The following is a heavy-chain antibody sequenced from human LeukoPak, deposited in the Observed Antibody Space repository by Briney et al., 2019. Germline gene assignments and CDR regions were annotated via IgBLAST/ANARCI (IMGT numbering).Heavy chain of an antibody. Sequence: GASVKVSCKASGYTFTSYGISWVRQAPGQGLEWMGGIIPIFGTANYAQKFQGRVTITTDESTSTAYMELSSLRSEDTAVYYCARDRDSSLDPYNWFDPWGQGTLVTVSS. D-gene: IGHD6-13*01. CDR1: GYTFTSYG. V-gene: IGHV1-69*05. CDR2: IIPIFGTA. J-gene: IGHJ5*02. CDR3: ARDRDSSLDPYNWFDP.